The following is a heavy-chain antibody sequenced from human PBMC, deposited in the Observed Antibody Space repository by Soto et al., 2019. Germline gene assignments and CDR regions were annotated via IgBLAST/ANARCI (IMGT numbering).Heavy chain of an antibody. CDR1: GGSISSYD. Sequence: PSGTLSLTCAVSGGSISSYDWSWIRQPPGKGLEWIGYIYYSGSTNYNPSLKSRVTISVDTSKNQFSLKLSSVTAADTAVYYCARDPLYGMDVWGQGTTVTVSS. V-gene: IGHV4-59*01. CDR3: ARDPLYGMDV. CDR2: IYYSGST. J-gene: IGHJ6*02.